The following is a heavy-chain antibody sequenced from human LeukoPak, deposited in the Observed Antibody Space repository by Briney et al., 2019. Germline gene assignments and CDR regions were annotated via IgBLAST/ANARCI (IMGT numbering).Heavy chain of an antibody. CDR3: ARRLSTYSSSPYFDY. D-gene: IGHD6-6*01. CDR1: GGSISSGGYY. J-gene: IGHJ4*02. Sequence: PSETLSLTCTVSGGSISSGGYYWSWIRQHPGKGLEWIGYIYYSGSTYYNPSLKSRVTISVDTSKNQFSLKLSSVTAADTAVYYCARRLSTYSSSPYFDYWGQGTLVTVSS. V-gene: IGHV4-31*03. CDR2: IYYSGST.